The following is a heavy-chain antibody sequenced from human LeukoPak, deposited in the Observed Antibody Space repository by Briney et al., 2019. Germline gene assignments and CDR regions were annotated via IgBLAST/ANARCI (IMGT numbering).Heavy chain of an antibody. J-gene: IGHJ1*01. V-gene: IGHV3-20*04. CDR2: INWNGGST. CDR3: AKEHIVVVTAIPSYFQH. Sequence: GGSLRLSCAASGFTFDDYGMSWVRQAPGKGLEWVSGINWNGGSTGYADSVKGRFTISRDNAKNSLYLQMNSLRAEDTALYYCAKEHIVVVTAIPSYFQHWGQGTLVTVSS. CDR1: GFTFDDYG. D-gene: IGHD2-21*02.